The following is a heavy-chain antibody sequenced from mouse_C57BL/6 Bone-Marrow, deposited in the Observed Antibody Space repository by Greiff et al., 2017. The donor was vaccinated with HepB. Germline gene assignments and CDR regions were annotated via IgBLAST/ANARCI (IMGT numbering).Heavy chain of an antibody. CDR3: ARFRDGYYLPWFAY. Sequence: EVQLQQSGPELVKPGASVKISCKASGYTFTDYYMNWVKQSHGKSLEWIGDINPNNGGTSYNQKFKGKATLTVDKSSSTAYMELRSLTSEDSAVYYCARFRDGYYLPWFAYWGQGTLVTVSA. CDR1: GYTFTDYY. V-gene: IGHV1-26*01. D-gene: IGHD2-3*01. CDR2: INPNNGGT. J-gene: IGHJ3*01.